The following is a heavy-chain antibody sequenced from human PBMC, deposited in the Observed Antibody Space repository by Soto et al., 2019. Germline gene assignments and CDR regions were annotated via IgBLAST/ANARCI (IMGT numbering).Heavy chain of an antibody. CDR2: IIPIFATA. V-gene: IGHV1-69*12. D-gene: IGHD6-19*01. J-gene: IGHJ4*02. CDR3: ARHVHSCGYSLGLDY. CDR1: GGTFSSYA. Sequence: QVQLVQSGAEVKKPGSSVKVSCKASGGTFSSYAISWVRQAPGQGLEWMGGIIPIFATANYAQKFQGRVTITADESTSPAYRGLSSLRSEDTAVYYCARHVHSCGYSLGLDYWGQGTLVTVSS.